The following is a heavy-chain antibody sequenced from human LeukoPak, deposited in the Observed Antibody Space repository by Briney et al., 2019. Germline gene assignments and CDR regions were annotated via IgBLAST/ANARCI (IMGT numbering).Heavy chain of an antibody. J-gene: IGHJ4*02. CDR2: ISYDGSNK. CDR3: ARDPAPFDY. Sequence: GALRLSCAASGFTFSSYAMHWVRQAPGKGLEWVAVISYDGSNKYYADSVKGRFTISRDNSKNTLNLQMNSLRAEDTAVYYCARDPAPFDYWGQGTLVTVSS. D-gene: IGHD2-2*01. V-gene: IGHV3-30-3*01. CDR1: GFTFSSYA.